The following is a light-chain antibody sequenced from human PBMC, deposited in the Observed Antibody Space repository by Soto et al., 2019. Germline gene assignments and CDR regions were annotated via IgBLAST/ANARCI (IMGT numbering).Light chain of an antibody. V-gene: IGKV1-39*01. CDR3: QQSYSTPLT. CDR2: AAS. Sequence: DIQMTQSPSSLSASVGDRVTITCRASQSISTYLNWYQQKPGKAPKVLIYAASSLQSGVPSRVSGNGSATDFTLNISSLQPEDFATYYCQQSYSTPLTCGQGTKLEIK. CDR1: QSISTY. J-gene: IGKJ2*01.